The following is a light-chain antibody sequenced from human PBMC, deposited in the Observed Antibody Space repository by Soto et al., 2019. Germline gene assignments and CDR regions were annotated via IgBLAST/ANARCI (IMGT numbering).Light chain of an antibody. V-gene: IGKV3-20*01. CDR1: QSVTSSY. CDR2: GAS. Sequence: EIVLTQSPGTLSLSPGERATLSCRASQSVTSSYLAWYQQKPGQAPRLLIYGASSMATGIPDRFSGSGSGTDFILTISRLEPEDFAVYYCQQYGSTPVTFGQGTKVEI. CDR3: QQYGSTPVT. J-gene: IGKJ1*01.